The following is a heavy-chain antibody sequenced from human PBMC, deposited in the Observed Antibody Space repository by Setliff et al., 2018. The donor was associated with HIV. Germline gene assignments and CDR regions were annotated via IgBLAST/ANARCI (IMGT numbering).Heavy chain of an antibody. CDR3: ARHLIPGDPRYSSSWYY. CDR2: IFPGDSDT. V-gene: IGHV5-51*01. Sequence: GESLKISCQASGYNFNNYWIGWVRQMPGKGLEWMGVIFPGDSDTRYSPSFQGQVTISADRSITTAYLRWTSLKVSDTAMYYCARHLIPGDPRYSSSWYYWGQGTLVTVSS. J-gene: IGHJ4*02. CDR1: GYNFNNYW. D-gene: IGHD6-13*01.